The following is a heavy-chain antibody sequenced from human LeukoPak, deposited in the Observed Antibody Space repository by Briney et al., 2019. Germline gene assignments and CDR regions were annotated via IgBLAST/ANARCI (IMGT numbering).Heavy chain of an antibody. CDR3: ARAYLSAAAAANQNWFDP. CDR1: GYTFTSYY. Sequence: GASVKVSCKASGYTFTSYYMHWVRQAPGQGLEWMGIINPSGGSTSYAQKFQGRVTMTRDMSTSTVYMELSSLRSEDTAVYYCARAYLSAAAAANQNWFDPGGRGTLVTVSS. J-gene: IGHJ5*02. CDR2: INPSGGST. V-gene: IGHV1-46*01. D-gene: IGHD6-13*01.